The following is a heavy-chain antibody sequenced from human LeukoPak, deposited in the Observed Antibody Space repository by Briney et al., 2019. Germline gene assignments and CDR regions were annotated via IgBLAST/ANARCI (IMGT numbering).Heavy chain of an antibody. Sequence: ASVKVSCKASGYTFTSYDITWVRQATGQGLEWMGWMNPNSGNTGYAQKFQGRVTMTRDTSISTAYMELSRLRSDDTAVYYCARSSMFYYGNRDIWGQGTMVTVSS. J-gene: IGHJ3*02. CDR1: GYTFTSYD. D-gene: IGHD3-10*01. V-gene: IGHV1-8*02. CDR2: MNPNSGNT. CDR3: ARSSMFYYGNRDI.